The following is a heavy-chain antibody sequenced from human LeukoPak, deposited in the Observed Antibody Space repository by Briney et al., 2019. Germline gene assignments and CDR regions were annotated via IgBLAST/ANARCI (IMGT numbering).Heavy chain of an antibody. V-gene: IGHV3-49*03. J-gene: IGHJ6*02. D-gene: IGHD3-10*01. CDR2: MRSKSYGGTA. CDR1: GFTSNDYA. Sequence: PGGSLRLSCTVSGFTSNDYAVSWFRQAPGKGLEWLGFMRSKSYGGTADRVASVRDRFSISRDDSKSIAYLQMNSLKTEDTAVYYCTIGLWLGDLLMRHYYYGMDVWGQGTTVTVSS. CDR3: TIGLWLGDLLMRHYYYGMDV.